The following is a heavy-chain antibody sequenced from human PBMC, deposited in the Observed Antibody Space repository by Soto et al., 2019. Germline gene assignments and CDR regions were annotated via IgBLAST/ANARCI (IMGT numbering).Heavy chain of an antibody. Sequence: RLSCAAAGFTFSTHAMSWVRQAPGKGLEWVSTIGSSDIYYADSVKGRFTISRDNSKNTLYLQMNSLRAEDTAVYYCAREDRYRYGSKNYYYGMDVWGQGTTVTVSS. V-gene: IGHV3-23*01. CDR2: IGSSDI. J-gene: IGHJ6*02. CDR1: GFTFSTHA. D-gene: IGHD5-18*01. CDR3: AREDRYRYGSKNYYYGMDV.